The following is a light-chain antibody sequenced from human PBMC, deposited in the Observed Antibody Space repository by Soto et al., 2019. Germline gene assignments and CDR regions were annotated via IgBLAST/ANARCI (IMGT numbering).Light chain of an antibody. J-gene: IGKJ1*01. CDR2: AAS. CDR1: QDISSW. V-gene: IGKV1-12*01. CDR3: QQSYSSPPT. Sequence: DIQMTQSPSSVSASVGDRGTIARRASQDISSWLAWYQQKPGKAPNLLIYAASSLQSGVPSRFSGSGSGTDFTLTINSLQPEDIATYYCQQSYSSPPTFGQGTKVDI.